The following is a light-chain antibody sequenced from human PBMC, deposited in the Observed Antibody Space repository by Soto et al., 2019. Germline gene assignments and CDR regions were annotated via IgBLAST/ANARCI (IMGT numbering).Light chain of an antibody. CDR3: QQYNTYST. CDR2: HAS. Sequence: DIQMTQSPSTLSASVGDRVTITCRASQTINSWLAWYQQKPGTAPKLLIYHASSLKSGVPARFSGSGSGTEFTLTISSLQPDDFATYYCQQYNTYSTFGQGTRLEIK. CDR1: QTINSW. J-gene: IGKJ5*01. V-gene: IGKV1-5*01.